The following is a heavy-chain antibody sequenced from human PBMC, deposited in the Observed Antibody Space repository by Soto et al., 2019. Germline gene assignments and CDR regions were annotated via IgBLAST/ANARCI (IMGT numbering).Heavy chain of an antibody. J-gene: IGHJ4*02. D-gene: IGHD3-10*01. CDR2: TTDDGGRT. Sequence: EVQLLESGGGLVEPGGSLRLSCTASGFSFSSYAMTWVRQAPGKGLEWVSSTTDDGGRTFYADSVKGRFTISRDNSNNRRYLQRSSLRAEDTALYYGAKGGGFGTGAYYNVAYWGQGTLVTVSS. V-gene: IGHV3-23*01. CDR1: GFSFSSYA. CDR3: AKGGGFGTGAYYNVAY.